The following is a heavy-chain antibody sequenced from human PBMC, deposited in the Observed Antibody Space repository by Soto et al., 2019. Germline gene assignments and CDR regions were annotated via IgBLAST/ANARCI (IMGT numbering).Heavy chain of an antibody. CDR2: IYSTGST. CDR1: GFTVSNNY. Sequence: EVHLVASGGGLVQPGGSLRLSCVACGFTVSNNYMTWVRQTPGKGLEWVSLIYSTGSTYYADSVKGRFTISRDHSKNTLYLQMNSLRAEDTAVYYCARGPITVAGAPLGGDYWGQGTLVTVSS. V-gene: IGHV3-66*01. CDR3: ARGPITVAGAPLGGDY. D-gene: IGHD6-19*01. J-gene: IGHJ4*02.